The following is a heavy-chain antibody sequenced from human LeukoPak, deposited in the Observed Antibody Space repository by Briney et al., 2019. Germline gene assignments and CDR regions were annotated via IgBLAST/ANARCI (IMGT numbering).Heavy chain of an antibody. D-gene: IGHD3-9*01. CDR1: GLTFSSYV. V-gene: IGHV3-23*01. Sequence: PGGSLRLSCAASGLTFSSYVMTLVRQAPGKGLEWVSGITGSGVTTYYADSVKGRFTISRDNSKNTLYLQMNSLRADDTAVYYCAKEIYYYIDWGQGTLVTVSS. CDR2: ITGSGVTT. J-gene: IGHJ4*02. CDR3: AKEIYYYID.